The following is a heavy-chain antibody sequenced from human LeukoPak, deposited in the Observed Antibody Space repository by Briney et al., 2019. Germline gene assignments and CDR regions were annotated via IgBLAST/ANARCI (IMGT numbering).Heavy chain of an antibody. CDR2: IYYSGST. V-gene: IGHV4-59*08. J-gene: IGHJ6*02. CDR3: ARLYPAYYYYGMDV. Sequence: PSETLSLTCTVSGGSISSYYWSWIRQPPGKGLEWIGYIYYSGSTNYNPSLKSRVTISVDTSKNQFSLQLSSVTAADTAVYYCARLYPAYYYYGMDVWGQGTTVTVSS. CDR1: GGSISSYY.